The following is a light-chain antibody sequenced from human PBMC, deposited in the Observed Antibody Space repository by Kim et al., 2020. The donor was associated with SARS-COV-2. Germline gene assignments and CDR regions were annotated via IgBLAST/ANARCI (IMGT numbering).Light chain of an antibody. Sequence: SSELTQDPAVSVALGQTVRITCQGDSLRSYYASWYQQKPGQAPVLVIYDKNNRPSGIPDRFSGSSSGNTASLTITGAQAEDEADYYCNSRDSSGNHLVFGGGTKLTVL. V-gene: IGLV3-19*01. J-gene: IGLJ2*01. CDR2: DKN. CDR3: NSRDSSGNHLV. CDR1: SLRSYY.